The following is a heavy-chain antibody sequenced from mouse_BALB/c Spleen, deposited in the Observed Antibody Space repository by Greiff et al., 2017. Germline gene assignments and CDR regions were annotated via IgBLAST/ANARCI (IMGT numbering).Heavy chain of an antibody. V-gene: IGHV2-6-4*01. J-gene: IGHJ2*01. D-gene: IGHD1-1*01. CDR1: GFSLSRYS. CDR3: ARNFGKGEDYFDY. CDR2: IWGGGST. Sequence: VMLVESGPGLVAPSQSLSITCTVSGFSLSRYSVHWVRQPPGKGLEWLGMIWGGGSTDYNSALKSRLSISKDNSKSQVFLKMNSLQTEDTAMYYCARNFGKGEDYFDYWGQGTTLTVSS.